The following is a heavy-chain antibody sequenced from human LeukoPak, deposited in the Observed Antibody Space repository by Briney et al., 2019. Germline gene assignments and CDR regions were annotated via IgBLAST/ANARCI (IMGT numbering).Heavy chain of an antibody. J-gene: IGHJ3*02. CDR1: GYTFTTCA. Sequence: EASVKVSCKTSGYTFTTCAVHWVRQAPGQRLEWMGWIHADSGNTKYSQKLQGRVAIARDTSASTIYMELTSLRIEGTAVYFCTIGLAGDWDAFDIWGLGTMVTVSS. D-gene: IGHD6-19*01. V-gene: IGHV1-3*01. CDR2: IHADSGNT. CDR3: TIGLAGDWDAFDI.